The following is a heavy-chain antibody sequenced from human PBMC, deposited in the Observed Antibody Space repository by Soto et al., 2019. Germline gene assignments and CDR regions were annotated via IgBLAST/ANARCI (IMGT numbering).Heavy chain of an antibody. D-gene: IGHD5-18*01. CDR2: ISTYNDNT. CDR1: GYTFTTYG. J-gene: IGHJ4*02. CDR3: ATDADQGYSYGY. V-gene: IGHV1-18*04. Sequence: GASVKVSCKASGYTFTTYGISWVRQAPGQGLEWMGWISTYNDNTNYAQKLQGRVTMTTDTSTSTAYMELRSLISDDTAFYYCATDADQGYSYGYWGQGTLVTVSS.